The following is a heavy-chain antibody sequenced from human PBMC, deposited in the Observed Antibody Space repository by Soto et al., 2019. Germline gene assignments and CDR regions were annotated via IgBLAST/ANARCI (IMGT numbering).Heavy chain of an antibody. Sequence: PSETLSLTCAVSGGSISSGGYSWSWIRQPPGKGLEWIGYIYHSGSTYYNPSLKSRVTISVDRSKNQFSLKLSSVTAADTAVYYCARGALRWSTSWDFDYWGQGTLVTVSS. CDR3: ARGALRWSTSWDFDY. CDR2: IYHSGST. V-gene: IGHV4-30-2*01. CDR1: GGSISSGGYS. J-gene: IGHJ4*02. D-gene: IGHD4-17*01.